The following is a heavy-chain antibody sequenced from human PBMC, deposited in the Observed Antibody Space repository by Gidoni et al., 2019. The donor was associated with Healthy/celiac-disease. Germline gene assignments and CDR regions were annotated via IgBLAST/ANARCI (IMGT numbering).Heavy chain of an antibody. CDR3: AKSGVVAAPFDY. V-gene: IGHV3-23*01. CDR2: FSGLGGST. CDR1: GFPFSSYA. J-gene: IGHJ4*02. D-gene: IGHD2-15*01. Sequence: EVQLLESGGGLVQPGGSLRLSCAASGFPFSSYAMSWVRQPPGQGLAWVSGFSGLGGSTYYADAVKGRLTISRDNSKNALYLQMNSLRAEDTAVYYCAKSGVVAAPFDYWGQGTLVTVSS.